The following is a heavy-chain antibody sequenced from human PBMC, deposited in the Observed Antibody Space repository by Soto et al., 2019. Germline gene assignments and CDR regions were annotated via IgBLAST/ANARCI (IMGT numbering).Heavy chain of an antibody. D-gene: IGHD3-16*01. CDR3: ARGGVSTSTSDY. CDR2: IYPSDSDT. CDR1: GYNFAGYW. Sequence: ESLKISCKGSGYNFAGYWIAWVRQMPGRGLELMGIIYPSDSDTRCRPSFQGQVTISADESISSAYLQWCSLRDSDTAMYYCARGGVSTSTSDYWGQRTSVHVTS. J-gene: IGHJ4*02. V-gene: IGHV5-51*01.